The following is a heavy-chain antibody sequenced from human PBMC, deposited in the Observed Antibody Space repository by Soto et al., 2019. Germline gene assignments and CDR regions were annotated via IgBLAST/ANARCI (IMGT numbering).Heavy chain of an antibody. CDR1: GYTFTSYD. V-gene: IGHV1-8*01. J-gene: IGHJ6*02. Sequence: ASVQVSCKASGYTFTSYDINWVRQATGQGLEWMGWMNPNSGNTGYAQKFQGRVTMTRNTSISTAYMELSSLRSEDTAVYYCARRGLLWFGELSPFDYYYGMDVWGQGTTVTVSS. CDR3: ARRGLLWFGELSPFDYYYGMDV. CDR2: MNPNSGNT. D-gene: IGHD3-10*01.